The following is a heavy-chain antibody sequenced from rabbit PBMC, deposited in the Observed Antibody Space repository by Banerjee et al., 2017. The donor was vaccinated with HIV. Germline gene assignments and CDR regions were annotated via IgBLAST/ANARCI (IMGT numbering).Heavy chain of an antibody. CDR1: GIDFSSYYY. Sequence: QEQLEESGGDLVKPEGSLTLTCKASGIDFSSYYYMCWVRQAPGKGLEWIACIYADGSGYTYYASWAKGRFTISKTSSTTVTLQMTSLTAADTATYFCARVTGYGSTSGHPTRLDLWGPGTLVTVS. CDR3: ARVTGYGSTSGHPTRLDL. D-gene: IGHD1-1*01. J-gene: IGHJ3*01. CDR2: IYADGSGYT. V-gene: IGHV1S45*01.